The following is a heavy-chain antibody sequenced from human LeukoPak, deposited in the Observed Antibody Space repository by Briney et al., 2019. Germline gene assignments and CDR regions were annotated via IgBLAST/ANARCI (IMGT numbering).Heavy chain of an antibody. J-gene: IGHJ4*02. CDR1: GGSISSDY. CDR2: IYYSGST. CDR3: ARHPPIGHFDY. D-gene: IGHD3-22*01. V-gene: IGHV4-59*08. Sequence: SETLSLTCTVVGGSISSDYWGWLRQPPGKGLEWIGYIYYSGSTNYNPSLKSRVTISVDTSKNQFSLKLSSVTAADTAVYYCARHPPIGHFDYWGQGTLVTVSS.